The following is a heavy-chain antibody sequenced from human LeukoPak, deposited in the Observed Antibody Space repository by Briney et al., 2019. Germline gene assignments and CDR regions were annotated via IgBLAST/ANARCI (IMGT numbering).Heavy chain of an antibody. CDR1: GFTFIDYC. CDR2: INSDGSFT. D-gene: IGHD4-23*01. Sequence: GGSLRLSCAASGFTFIDYCLHWVRQPPGKGLVWVSRINSDGSFTSYADFVKGRFTISRDDAKNTLYLQMNSLRAEDTAIYYCASRRHDYAGTLIAYWGQGTLVTVSS. V-gene: IGHV3-74*01. J-gene: IGHJ4*02. CDR3: ASRRHDYAGTLIAY.